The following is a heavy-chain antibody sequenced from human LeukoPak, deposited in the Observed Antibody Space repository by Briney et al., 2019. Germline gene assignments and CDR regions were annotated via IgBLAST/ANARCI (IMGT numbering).Heavy chain of an antibody. CDR2: IIPIFGTA. D-gene: IGHD1-26*01. J-gene: IGHJ4*02. Sequence: AASVKVSCKASGGTFSIYAISWVRPAPGQGLEWMGGIIPIFGTANYAQKFQGRVTITTDESTSTVYMELSSLRSEDTAVYYCAREFPRVGATYLFDYWGQGTLVTVSS. CDR1: GGTFSIYA. V-gene: IGHV1-69*05. CDR3: AREFPRVGATYLFDY.